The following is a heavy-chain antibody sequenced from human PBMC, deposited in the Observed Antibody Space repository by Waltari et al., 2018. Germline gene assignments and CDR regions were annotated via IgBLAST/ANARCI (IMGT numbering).Heavy chain of an antibody. Sequence: QVQLQESGPGLVKPSETLSLTCTVSGGSISSYYWSWIRPPPGKGLEWIGYIYYSGSTNYNPSLKSRVTISVDTSKNQFSLKLSSVTAADTAVYYCARHGYYDFWSGYYKGGLNNWFDPWGQGTLVTVSS. CDR3: ARHGYYDFWSGYYKGGLNNWFDP. V-gene: IGHV4-59*08. J-gene: IGHJ5*02. CDR2: IYYSGST. CDR1: GGSISSYY. D-gene: IGHD3-3*01.